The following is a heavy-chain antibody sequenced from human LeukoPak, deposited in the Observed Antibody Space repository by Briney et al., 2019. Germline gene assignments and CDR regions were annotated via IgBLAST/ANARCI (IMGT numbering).Heavy chain of an antibody. V-gene: IGHV3-66*02. Sequence: GGSLRLSCAASGFTDSNDYMAWVRQAPGRGLEWVSLIYGDGTTFYTDSVKGRFTISRDNFKNTLYLQMSSLRPEDTALYYCARDRAGAQSWVALDPWGQGTLVTVSS. J-gene: IGHJ5*02. CDR1: GFTDSNDY. CDR2: IYGDGTT. D-gene: IGHD3-10*01. CDR3: ARDRAGAQSWVALDP.